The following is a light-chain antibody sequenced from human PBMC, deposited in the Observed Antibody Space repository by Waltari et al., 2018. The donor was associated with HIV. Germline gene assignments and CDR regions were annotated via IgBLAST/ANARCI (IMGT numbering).Light chain of an antibody. CDR3: AAWDESLNAWV. CDR1: RSNIGSND. V-gene: IGLV1-44*01. J-gene: IGLJ3*02. Sequence: QSVLPQPPSASGTPGQRVTISCSGSRSNIGSNDVNWYQQVPGTAPKFLMYSNNKRPYGVPDRFSGSKSGTSASLAISGLQSDDEADYYCAAWDESLNAWVFGGGTRLTVL. CDR2: SNN.